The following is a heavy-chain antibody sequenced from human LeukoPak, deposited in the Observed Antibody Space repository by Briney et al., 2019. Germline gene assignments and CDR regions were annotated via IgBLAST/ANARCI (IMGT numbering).Heavy chain of an antibody. V-gene: IGHV3-21*01. CDR2: ISSSSSYI. J-gene: IGHJ4*02. D-gene: IGHD3-22*01. CDR1: GFTFSSYS. CDR3: ARGKTYYYDSSGYPFDY. Sequence: PGGSLRLSCAASGFTFSSYSMNWVRQAPGKGLEWVSSISSSSSYIDYADSVKGRFTISRDNAKNSLYLQMNSLRAEDTAVYYCARGKTYYYDSSGYPFDYWGQGTLVTVSS.